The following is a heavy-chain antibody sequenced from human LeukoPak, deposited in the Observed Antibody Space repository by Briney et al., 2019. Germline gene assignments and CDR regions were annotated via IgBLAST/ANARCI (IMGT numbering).Heavy chain of an antibody. V-gene: IGHV3-30*18. Sequence: PGRSLRLSCVASGFTFSSYGMHWVRQAPGKGLEWEAFISYDGSNRYYVDSVKGRFTISRDNSKNTLYLQMNSLRPEDTAVYYCAKVRGPGEVSGWYHFDSWGQGTLVTVSS. CDR1: GFTFSSYG. J-gene: IGHJ4*02. D-gene: IGHD6-19*01. CDR3: AKVRGPGEVSGWYHFDS. CDR2: ISYDGSNR.